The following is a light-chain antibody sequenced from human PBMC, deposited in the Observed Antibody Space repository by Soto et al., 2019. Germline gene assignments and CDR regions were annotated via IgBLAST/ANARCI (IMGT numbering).Light chain of an antibody. V-gene: IGKV3-20*01. CDR3: QHYGNSPYT. CDR1: QSVSARF. CDR2: SAS. J-gene: IGKJ2*01. Sequence: EIVLTQSPGTLSLSPGERATLSCRASQSVSARFFAWYQQKPGQAPRVLIYSASNRATGIPDRFSGSGSGTDFTLTISRLEPEDFAVYYCQHYGNSPYTFGQGTKLEI.